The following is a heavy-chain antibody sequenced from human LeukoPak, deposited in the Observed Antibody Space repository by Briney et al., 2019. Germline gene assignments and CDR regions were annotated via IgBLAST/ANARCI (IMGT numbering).Heavy chain of an antibody. CDR2: IGTAGDT. CDR3: ARECSGGSCYLGPDAFDI. J-gene: IGHJ3*02. V-gene: IGHV3-13*01. D-gene: IGHD2-15*01. Sequence: GGSLRLSCAASGFTFSSYDMHWVRQATGKGLEWVSAIGTAGDTYYPGSVKGRFTISRDNAKNSLYLQMNSLRAEDTAVYYCARECSGGSCYLGPDAFDIWGQGTMDTVSS. CDR1: GFTFSSYD.